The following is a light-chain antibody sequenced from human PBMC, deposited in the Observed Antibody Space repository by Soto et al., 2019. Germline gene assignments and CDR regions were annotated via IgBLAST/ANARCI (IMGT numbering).Light chain of an antibody. CDR1: QSISSY. J-gene: IGKJ3*01. V-gene: IGKV3D-20*01. CDR2: DAS. Sequence: EIVLTQSPATLSLSPGERAILSCGASQSISSYLAWYQQKPGLAPRLLIYDASSRATGIPDRFSGSGSGTDFTLTISRLEPEDFAVYYCQQYGGSLTFGPGTQVDIK. CDR3: QQYGGSLT.